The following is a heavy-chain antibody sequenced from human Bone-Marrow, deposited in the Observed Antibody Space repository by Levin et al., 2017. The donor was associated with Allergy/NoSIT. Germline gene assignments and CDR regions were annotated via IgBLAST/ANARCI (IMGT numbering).Heavy chain of an antibody. Sequence: SQTLSLPCAVSGGSIRSFFWSWIRQPPGKGLEWIGYTHYSGNTNYNPSLKSRVTMSLDTSKEQLSLKLSSVTAADTAVYYCARFTPGTTFQFYHYLDVWGKGTTVIVSS. CDR2: THYSGNT. J-gene: IGHJ6*03. V-gene: IGHV4-59*01. D-gene: IGHD1-1*01. CDR1: GGSIRSFF. CDR3: ARFTPGTTFQFYHYLDV.